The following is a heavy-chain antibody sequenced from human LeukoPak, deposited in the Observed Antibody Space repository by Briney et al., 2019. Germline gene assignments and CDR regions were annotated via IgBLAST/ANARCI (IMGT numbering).Heavy chain of an antibody. CDR2: MNPNSGNT. CDR3: ARGIRDYSNYFFRVGVAYYMDV. V-gene: IGHV1-8*03. J-gene: IGHJ6*03. D-gene: IGHD4-11*01. Sequence: GASVKVSCKASGYTFTSYDINWVRQATGQGLEWMGWMNPNSGNTGYAQKFQGRVTITRNTSISTAYMELSSLRSEDTAVYYCARGIRDYSNYFFRVGVAYYMDVWGKGTTVTVSS. CDR1: GYTFTSYD.